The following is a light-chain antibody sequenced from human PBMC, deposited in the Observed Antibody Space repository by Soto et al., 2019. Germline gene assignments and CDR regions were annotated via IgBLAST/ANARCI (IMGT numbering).Light chain of an antibody. J-gene: IGKJ1*01. V-gene: IGKV3-20*01. CDR3: QQYGSSRT. CDR1: QSVSSSY. CDR2: GAS. Sequence: EIVLTQSPGTLSLSPGERATLSCRASQSVSSSYLAWYQQKPGQAPRLLIYGASSRATGIPDSFSGSGSGTDFSLTISRLEPEDFAVYYCQQYGSSRTFGQGTKV.